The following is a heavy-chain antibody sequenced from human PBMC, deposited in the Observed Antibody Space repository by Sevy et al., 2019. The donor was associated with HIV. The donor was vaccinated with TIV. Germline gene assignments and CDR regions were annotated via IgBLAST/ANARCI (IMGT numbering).Heavy chain of an antibody. V-gene: IGHV3-23*01. Sequence: GGSLRLSCAASGFTFSSYAMSWVRQAPGKGLEWVSAISGSGGSTYYADSVKGRFTISRDNSKNTLYLQMNSLRAEDTAVYYCARGWLGYCSSTSCYYYYYMDVWGKGTTVTVSS. CDR3: ARGWLGYCSSTSCYYYYYMDV. CDR2: ISGSGGST. CDR1: GFTFSSYA. D-gene: IGHD2-2*01. J-gene: IGHJ6*03.